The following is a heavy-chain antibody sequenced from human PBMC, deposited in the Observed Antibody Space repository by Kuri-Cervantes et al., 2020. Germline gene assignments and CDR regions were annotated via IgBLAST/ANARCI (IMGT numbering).Heavy chain of an antibody. D-gene: IGHD6-13*01. J-gene: IGHJ5*02. CDR1: GGSISSSSYY. CDR3: ARDGGYSSSWYKGFDP. Sequence: SETLSLTCTASGGSISSSSYYWGWIRQPPGKGLEWIGSIYYSGSTNYNPSLKSRVTISVDTSKNQFSLKLSSVTAADTAVYYCARDGGYSSSWYKGFDPWGQGTLVTVSS. V-gene: IGHV4-39*07. CDR2: IYYSGST.